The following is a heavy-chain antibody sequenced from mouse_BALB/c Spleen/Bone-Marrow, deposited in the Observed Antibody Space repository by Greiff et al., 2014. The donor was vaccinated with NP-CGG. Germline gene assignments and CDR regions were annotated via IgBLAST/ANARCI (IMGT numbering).Heavy chain of an antibody. CDR3: AKHTGTVVGGIMDY. D-gene: IGHD1-1*01. CDR2: IWGGGST. CDR1: GFSLTDYG. Sequence: VKLVESGPSLVAPSQSLSITCTVSGFSLTDYGVSWIRQPPGKGLEWLGVIWGGGSTYYNSALKSRLSISKNNSKSQVFLKMNSLQTDDTAMYYRAKHTGTVVGGIMDYWGQGTSVTVSS. V-gene: IGHV2-6-5*01. J-gene: IGHJ4*01.